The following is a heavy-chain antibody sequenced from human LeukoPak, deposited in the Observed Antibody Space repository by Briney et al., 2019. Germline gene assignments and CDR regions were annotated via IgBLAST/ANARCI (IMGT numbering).Heavy chain of an antibody. J-gene: IGHJ4*02. D-gene: IGHD6-13*01. CDR1: GFTFSSYG. V-gene: IGHV3-33*01. CDR3: ARAGNLAAAGGDYFDY. Sequence: GGSLRLSCAASGFTFSSYGMHWVRQAPGKGLEWVAVIWYDGSNKYYADSVKGRFTISRDNSKNTLYLQMNSLRAEDTAVYYCARAGNLAAAGGDYFDYWGQGTLVTVSS. CDR2: IWYDGSNK.